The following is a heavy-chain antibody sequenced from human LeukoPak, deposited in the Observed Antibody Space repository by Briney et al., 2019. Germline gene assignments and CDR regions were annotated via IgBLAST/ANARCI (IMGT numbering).Heavy chain of an antibody. Sequence: PGGSLRLSCAASGFTFRNAWMSWVRQAPGKGLEWVAKINEGGSDKHYVDSVKGRFTISRDNAKNSLYLEMNGLRAEETAVYYCARYGGYDLRYWGQGTLVTVSS. CDR1: GFTFRNAW. V-gene: IGHV3-7*04. CDR3: ARYGGYDLRY. J-gene: IGHJ4*02. D-gene: IGHD5-12*01. CDR2: INEGGSDK.